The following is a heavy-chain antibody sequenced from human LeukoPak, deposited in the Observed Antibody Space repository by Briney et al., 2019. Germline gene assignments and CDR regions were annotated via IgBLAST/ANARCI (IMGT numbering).Heavy chain of an antibody. Sequence: GGSLRLSCAASGFTFSSYAMHWVRQAPGKGLEWVALISSDGSNKYYTDSVKGRFTISRDNSKNTLYLQMNSLRAEDTAVYYCARAYGPGSHYHFDYWGQGTLVTVSS. V-gene: IGHV3-30*03. CDR3: ARAYGPGSHYHFDY. CDR2: ISSDGSNK. CDR1: GFTFSSYA. J-gene: IGHJ4*02. D-gene: IGHD3-10*01.